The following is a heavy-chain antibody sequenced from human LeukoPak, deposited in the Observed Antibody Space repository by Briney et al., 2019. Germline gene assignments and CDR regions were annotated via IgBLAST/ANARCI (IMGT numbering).Heavy chain of an antibody. CDR2: ISGSGGST. Sequence: GGSLRLSCAASGFTFSSYGMSWVRQAPGKGLEWVSAISGSGGSTYYADSVKGRFTISRDNSKNTLYLQMNSLRAEDTAVYYCAKDSGEHTYYDILTGYGLRYYYYMDVWGKGTTVTISS. J-gene: IGHJ6*03. CDR3: AKDSGEHTYYDILTGYGLRYYYYMDV. D-gene: IGHD3-9*01. V-gene: IGHV3-23*01. CDR1: GFTFSSYG.